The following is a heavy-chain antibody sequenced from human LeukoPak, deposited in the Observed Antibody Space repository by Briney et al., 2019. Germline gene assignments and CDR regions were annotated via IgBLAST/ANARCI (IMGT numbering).Heavy chain of an antibody. Sequence: PGRSLRLSCAASGFTFDDYAMHWVRQAPGKGLEWVSGISWNSGSIGYADSVKGRFTISRDNAKNSLYLQMNSLRAEDTALYYCAKDGPVGFYYDSGRHAFDIWGQGTMVTVSS. V-gene: IGHV3-9*01. CDR3: AKDGPVGFYYDSGRHAFDI. D-gene: IGHD3-22*01. J-gene: IGHJ3*02. CDR1: GFTFDDYA. CDR2: ISWNSGSI.